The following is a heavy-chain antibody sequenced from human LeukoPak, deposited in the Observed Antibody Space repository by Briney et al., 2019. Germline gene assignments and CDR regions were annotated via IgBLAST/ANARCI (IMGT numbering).Heavy chain of an antibody. V-gene: IGHV3-23*01. J-gene: IGHJ4*02. CDR2: FTGGDGSA. D-gene: IGHD1-26*01. Sequence: GGSLRLSCAASGFTFRNSAMSWVRQAPGKGLEWVSTFTGGDGSAYYADSVKGRFTISRDNSKTTLYLQMNSLRAEDTALYYCASSGSYRFDYWGQGTLVTVSS. CDR3: ASSGSYRFDY. CDR1: GFTFRNSA.